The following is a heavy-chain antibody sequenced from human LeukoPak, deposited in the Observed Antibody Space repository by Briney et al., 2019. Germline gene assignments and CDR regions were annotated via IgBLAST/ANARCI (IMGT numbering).Heavy chain of an antibody. V-gene: IGHV3-7*01. CDR3: ASTPQQLVLY. D-gene: IGHD6-13*01. Sequence: GGSLRLSCAASGFTFSNLWMSWVRQAPGKGLKWVANIKQDGSEKYYVDSVKGRFTISRDNAKNSLYLQMNSLRAEDTAVYYCASTPQQLVLYWGQGTLVTVSS. CDR1: GFTFSNLW. J-gene: IGHJ4*02. CDR2: IKQDGSEK.